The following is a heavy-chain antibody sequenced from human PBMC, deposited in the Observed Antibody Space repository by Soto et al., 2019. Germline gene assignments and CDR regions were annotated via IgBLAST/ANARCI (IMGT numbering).Heavy chain of an antibody. CDR1: GFIFISYW. Sequence: GGSLRLSCAASGFIFISYWMHWVRQAPGKGLVWVSRINSDGSSTSYADSVKGRFTISRDNAKNTLYLQMNSLRAEDTAVYYCARAIDCTNGVCYRQPYYYYYYGMDVWGQGTTVTVSS. D-gene: IGHD2-8*01. V-gene: IGHV3-74*01. CDR3: ARAIDCTNGVCYRQPYYYYYYGMDV. J-gene: IGHJ6*02. CDR2: INSDGSST.